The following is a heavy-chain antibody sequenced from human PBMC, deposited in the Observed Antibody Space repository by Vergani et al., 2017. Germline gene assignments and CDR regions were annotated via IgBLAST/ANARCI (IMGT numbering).Heavy chain of an antibody. Sequence: QVQLVQSGAEVKKPGSSVKVSCKASGGTFSSYAITWVRQAPGQGLEWMGGILPIFGTANYEQKFQGRVTITADESTSTAYMELSSLRSEDTAVYYCARDPTMVRGVSRYYFYYGGQGTLVTVSS. CDR2: ILPIFGTA. CDR1: GGTFSSYA. V-gene: IGHV1-69*01. D-gene: IGHD3-10*01. CDR3: ARDPTMVRGVSRYYFYY. J-gene: IGHJ4*02.